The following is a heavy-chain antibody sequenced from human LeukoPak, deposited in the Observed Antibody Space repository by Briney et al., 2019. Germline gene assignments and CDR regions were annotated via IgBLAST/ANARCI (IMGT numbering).Heavy chain of an antibody. Sequence: GGSLRLSCAASGFTFSSYSMNWVRQAPGKGLVWVSRINSDGSSTSYADSVKGRFTISRDNAKNTLYLQMNSLRAEDTAVYYCARVRYPGIATAGTSFDYWGQGTLVTVSS. CDR2: INSDGSST. CDR3: ARVRYPGIATAGTSFDY. CDR1: GFTFSSYS. J-gene: IGHJ4*02. D-gene: IGHD6-13*01. V-gene: IGHV3-74*01.